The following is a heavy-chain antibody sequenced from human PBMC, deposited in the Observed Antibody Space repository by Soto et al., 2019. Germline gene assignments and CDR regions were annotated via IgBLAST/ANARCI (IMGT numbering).Heavy chain of an antibody. D-gene: IGHD4-4*01. Sequence: PSETLSLTCAVYGGSFSGYYWSWIRQPPGKGLEWIGEINHSGSTNYNPSLKSRVTISVDTSKNQFSLKLSSVTAADTAVYYCASSRGYSNYRTRYYYMDVWGKGTTVTVSS. CDR1: GGSFSGYY. V-gene: IGHV4-34*01. J-gene: IGHJ6*03. CDR3: ASSRGYSNYRTRYYYMDV. CDR2: INHSGST.